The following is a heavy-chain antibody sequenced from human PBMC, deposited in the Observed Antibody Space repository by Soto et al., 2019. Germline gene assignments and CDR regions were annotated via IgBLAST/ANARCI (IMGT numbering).Heavy chain of an antibody. CDR1: GFTFSSSD. V-gene: IGHV3-23*01. CDR2: ITRNGEPT. CDR3: GKGGGGDHGY. Sequence: EVQLLESGGGLAQPGGSLRLSCAASGFTFSSSDMSWVRQAPGKGLEWVSSITRNGEPTEYADSVKGRFTISRDNSKNTIHPQMNNLRAGDTAVYFCGKGGGGDHGYWGQGTLVAVSS. D-gene: IGHD2-21*02. J-gene: IGHJ4*02.